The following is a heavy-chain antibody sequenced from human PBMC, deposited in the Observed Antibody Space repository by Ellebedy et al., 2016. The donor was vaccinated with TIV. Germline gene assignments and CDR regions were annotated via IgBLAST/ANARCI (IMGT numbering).Heavy chain of an antibody. Sequence: GESLKISCAASGFTLSNHRMTWVRQAPGKGLQWVANIDKNGAVKLYEDSVKGRFSISRDNGDNSVYLQMNSLRAEDTAVYCCARTGYGNHGMDVWGQGTTVTVSS. V-gene: IGHV3-7*03. J-gene: IGHJ6*02. CDR1: GFTLSNHR. CDR2: IDKNGAVK. D-gene: IGHD5-12*01. CDR3: ARTGYGNHGMDV.